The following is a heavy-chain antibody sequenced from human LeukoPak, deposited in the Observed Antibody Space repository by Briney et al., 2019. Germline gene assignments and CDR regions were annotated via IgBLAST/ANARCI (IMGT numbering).Heavy chain of an antibody. Sequence: SGGSLRLSCAASGFTVSSNYMSWVRQAPGKGLEWVSVIYSGGSTYYADSVKGRFTISRDNSMNTLYLQMNSLRAEDTAVYYCARDIGYCSGGSCSEAFDIWGQGTMVTVSS. V-gene: IGHV3-66*01. CDR1: GFTVSSNY. J-gene: IGHJ3*02. CDR2: IYSGGST. CDR3: ARDIGYCSGGSCSEAFDI. D-gene: IGHD2-15*01.